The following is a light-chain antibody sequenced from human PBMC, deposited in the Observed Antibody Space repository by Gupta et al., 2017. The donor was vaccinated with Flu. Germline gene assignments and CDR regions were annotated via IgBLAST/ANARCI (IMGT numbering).Light chain of an antibody. CDR2: EVS. J-gene: IGLJ3*02. V-gene: IGLV2-14*01. CDR1: RMDVGRSKY. CDR3: SSHTSSSTWV. Sequence: QSALTQPASVSGSPGQSITISCTGTRMDVGRSKYVAWYQQHPGKAPKLMIYEVSNRPSGVSNRFSGSKSGNTAPLTIAGLQAEDEADYYCSSHTSSSTWVFGGGTKLTVL.